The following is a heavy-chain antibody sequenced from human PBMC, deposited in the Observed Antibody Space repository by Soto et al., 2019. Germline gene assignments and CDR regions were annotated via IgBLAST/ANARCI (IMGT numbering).Heavy chain of an antibody. D-gene: IGHD4-17*01. V-gene: IGHV3-49*04. CDR3: TRDRDYGDPLFDY. J-gene: IGHJ4*02. Sequence: GGSLRLSCAASGFTFSSYAMSWVRQAPGKGLEWVSAISGSGGTTEYAASVKGRFTISRDDSKSIAYLQMNSLKTEDTAVYYCTRDRDYGDPLFDYWGQGTLVTVSS. CDR1: GFTFSSYA. CDR2: ISGSGGTT.